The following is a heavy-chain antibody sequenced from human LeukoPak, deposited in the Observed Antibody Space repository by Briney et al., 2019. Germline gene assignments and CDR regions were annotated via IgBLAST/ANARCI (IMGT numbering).Heavy chain of an antibody. CDR2: IIPIFGTA. CDR1: GGTFSSYA. V-gene: IGHV1-69*13. Sequence: SVKVSCKASGGTFSSYAISWVRQAPGRGLEWMGGIIPIFGTANYAQKFQGRVTITADDSTSTAYMELSSLRSEDTAVYYCGGVVPQYYYYYYMDVWGKGTTVTVSS. CDR3: GGVVPQYYYYYYMDV. J-gene: IGHJ6*03.